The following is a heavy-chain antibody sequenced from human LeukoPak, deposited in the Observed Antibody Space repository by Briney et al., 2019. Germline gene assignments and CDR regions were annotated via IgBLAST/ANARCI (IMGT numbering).Heavy chain of an antibody. J-gene: IGHJ4*02. V-gene: IGHV3-23*01. CDR3: AKTYSYGPNPFDY. Sequence: GGSLRLSCAASGFTFSSYGMHWVRQAPGKGLEWVSAISGSGGSTYYADSVKGRFTISRDNSKNTLYLQMNSLRAEDTAVYYCAKTYSYGPNPFDYWGQGTLVTVSS. CDR2: ISGSGGST. D-gene: IGHD5-18*01. CDR1: GFTFSSYG.